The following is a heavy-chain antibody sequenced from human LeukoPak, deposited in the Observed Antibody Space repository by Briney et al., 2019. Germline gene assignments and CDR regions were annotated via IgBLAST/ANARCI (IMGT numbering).Heavy chain of an antibody. CDR3: AREGPVSGFDY. Sequence: GGSLRLSCAASGFTVSSNYMSWVRQAPGKGLGWVSVIYSGGSTYYADSVKGRFTISRDNSKNTLYLQMNGLRAEDTAVYYCAREGPVSGFDYWGQGTLVTVSS. V-gene: IGHV3-53*01. CDR1: GFTVSSNY. CDR2: IYSGGST. J-gene: IGHJ4*02.